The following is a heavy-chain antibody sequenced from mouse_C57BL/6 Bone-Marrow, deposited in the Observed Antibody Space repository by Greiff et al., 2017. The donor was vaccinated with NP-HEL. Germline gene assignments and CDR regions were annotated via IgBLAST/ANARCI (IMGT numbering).Heavy chain of an antibody. Sequence: QVQLQQPGAELVKPGASVKMSCKASGYTFTSYDINWVKQRPGQGLEWIGWIYPRDGSTKYNEKFKGKATLTVDTSSSTAYMELHSLTSEDSAVYFCARGGTTASRDYYFDDWGQGTTLTVSS. CDR2: IYPRDGST. CDR1: GYTFTSYD. D-gene: IGHD1-2*01. J-gene: IGHJ2*01. V-gene: IGHV1-85*01. CDR3: ARGGTTASRDYYFDD.